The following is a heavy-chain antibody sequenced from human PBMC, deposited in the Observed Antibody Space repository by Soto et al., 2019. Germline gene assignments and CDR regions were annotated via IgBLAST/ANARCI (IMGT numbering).Heavy chain of an antibody. Sequence: SETLSLTCTVSGGSISGSPYHWGWIRQPPGKGLEWIGSIGDDGRVYYNPSLRGRATLLVDTSNDRLSLNLNSVTAADTAVYYCAIPPPIEVAGPDYWGQGILVTVSS. V-gene: IGHV4-39*02. CDR3: AIPPPIEVAGPDY. CDR1: GGSISGSPYH. J-gene: IGHJ4*02. CDR2: IGDDGRV. D-gene: IGHD3-22*01.